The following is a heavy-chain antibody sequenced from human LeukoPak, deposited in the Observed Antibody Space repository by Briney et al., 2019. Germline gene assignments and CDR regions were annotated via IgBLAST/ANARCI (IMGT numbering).Heavy chain of an antibody. CDR3: AREATGFGDYYFDY. D-gene: IGHD3-10*01. CDR1: GYTFTSYG. V-gene: IGHV1-18*01. Sequence: GASVKVSCKASGYTFTSYGISWVRQAPGQGLEWMGWISAYNGNTNYAQKLQGRVTMTTDTSTSTAYMELRSLRSDDTAVYYCAREATGFGDYYFDYWGQGTLVTVSS. CDR2: ISAYNGNT. J-gene: IGHJ4*02.